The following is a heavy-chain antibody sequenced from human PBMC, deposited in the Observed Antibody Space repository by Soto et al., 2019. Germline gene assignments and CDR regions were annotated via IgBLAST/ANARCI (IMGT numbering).Heavy chain of an antibody. Sequence: GGSMRLCCTAAELNYVSYAMSWVRRETGQGLEWVSTISAGGYTTYYADSVKGRFTISRDNSKNTLYLQMNSLRAEDTAVYSCAKAIVGAVLHAFDIWGQGTKVTVSS. CDR3: AKAIVGAVLHAFDI. CDR1: ELNYVSYA. J-gene: IGHJ3*02. CDR2: ISAGGYTT. V-gene: IGHV3-23*01. D-gene: IGHD1-26*01.